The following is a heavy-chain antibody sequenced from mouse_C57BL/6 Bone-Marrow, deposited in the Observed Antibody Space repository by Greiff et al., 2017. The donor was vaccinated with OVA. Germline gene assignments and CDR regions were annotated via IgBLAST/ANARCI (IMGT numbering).Heavy chain of an antibody. CDR2: IAPSDSYT. Sequence: QVQLQQPGAELVKPGASVKLSCKASGYTFTSYGMQWVKQRPGQGLEWIGEIAPSDSYTNYNQKFKGKATLTIDTSSSTAYMQLSSLTSEDSAVYYCAREETAQATGAMDYWGQGTSVTVSS. D-gene: IGHD3-2*02. V-gene: IGHV1-50*01. CDR1: GYTFTSYG. CDR3: AREETAQATGAMDY. J-gene: IGHJ4*01.